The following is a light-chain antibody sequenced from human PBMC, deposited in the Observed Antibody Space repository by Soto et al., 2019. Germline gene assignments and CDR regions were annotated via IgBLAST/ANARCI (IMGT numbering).Light chain of an antibody. CDR3: QHYASYPVT. CDR2: AAS. V-gene: IGKV1-16*01. J-gene: IGKJ5*01. Sequence: DLQMTQFPSSLSAFVGDRVTISCRASQDISNFLAWFQQKPGKAPRALIFAASSLQSGVPSRFSGSGSGTDFTLTISSLQPEDSATYYYQHYASYPVTFGQGTRLEIK. CDR1: QDISNF.